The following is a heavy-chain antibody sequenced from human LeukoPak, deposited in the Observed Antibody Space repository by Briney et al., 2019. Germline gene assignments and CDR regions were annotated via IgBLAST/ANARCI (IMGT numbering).Heavy chain of an antibody. CDR3: ARPSGSYYYSYDMDV. CDR1: GFTFDDYA. D-gene: IGHD1-26*01. V-gene: IGHV3-9*01. CDR2: ISWNSGSI. Sequence: PGGSLRLSCAASGFTFDDYAMHWVRQAPGKGLEWVSGISWNSGSIDYADSVKGRFTISRDNAKNSLYLQMNSLRAEDTAVYYCARPSGSYYYSYDMDVWGQGTTVTVSS. J-gene: IGHJ6*02.